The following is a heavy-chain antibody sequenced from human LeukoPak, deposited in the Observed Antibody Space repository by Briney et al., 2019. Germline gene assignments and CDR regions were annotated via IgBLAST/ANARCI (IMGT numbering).Heavy chain of an antibody. J-gene: IGHJ4*02. CDR1: GFTFSSYA. CDR3: ARDPMYSSGWYPDY. V-gene: IGHV3-30*01. Sequence: GGSLPLSCAASGFTFSSYAMHWVSQAPGKGLEWVAVISYDGSNKYYADSVKGRFTISRDNSKNTLYLQMNSLRAEDTAVYYCARDPMYSSGWYPDYWGQGTLVTVSS. CDR2: ISYDGSNK. D-gene: IGHD6-19*01.